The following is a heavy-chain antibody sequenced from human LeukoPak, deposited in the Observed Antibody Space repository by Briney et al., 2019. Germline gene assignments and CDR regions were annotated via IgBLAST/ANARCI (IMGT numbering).Heavy chain of an antibody. CDR2: IGSNGDT. CDR3: ARGEGDWKFVDY. Sequence: TGGSLRLSCAASGFTFSSCAMHWVRQAPGRGLEYVSAIGSNGDTYYGNSVKGRFTVSRDNSKNTLYLQMGSLRAEDMAVYYRARGEGDWKFVDYWGQGTLVTVSS. V-gene: IGHV3-64*01. J-gene: IGHJ4*02. CDR1: GFTFSSCA. D-gene: IGHD2-21*02.